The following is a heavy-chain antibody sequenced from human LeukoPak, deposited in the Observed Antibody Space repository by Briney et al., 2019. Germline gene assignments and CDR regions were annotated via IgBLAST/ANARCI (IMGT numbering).Heavy chain of an antibody. V-gene: IGHV3-23*01. CDR1: GFTFSSYA. D-gene: IGHD2-2*01. CDR2: ISASGGST. J-gene: IGHJ6*02. Sequence: GGSLRLSCAVSGFTFSSYAMSWVRRAPGKGLEWVSAISASGGSTYYADSVKGRFTISRDHSKNTLYLQMNSLRAEDTAVYFCARGGHCSTTSCSNYDGMDVWGQGTTLTVSS. CDR3: ARGGHCSTTSCSNYDGMDV.